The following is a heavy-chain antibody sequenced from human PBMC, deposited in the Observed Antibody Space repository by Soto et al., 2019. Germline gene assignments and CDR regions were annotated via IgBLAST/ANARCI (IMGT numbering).Heavy chain of an antibody. CDR1: GASINDFY. D-gene: IGHD6-13*01. V-gene: IGHV4-59*01. J-gene: IGHJ5*02. CDR2: MYYSETT. Sequence: SETLSLTCTVSGASINDFYWSWIRQTPGKGLEWVGFMYYSETTKYNPSLKGRVNMSLDTSKNQVSLHLKSVTAADTAVYYCARANSSTWYKLEYKWFDPWGQGTQVTVSS. CDR3: ARANSSTWYKLEYKWFDP.